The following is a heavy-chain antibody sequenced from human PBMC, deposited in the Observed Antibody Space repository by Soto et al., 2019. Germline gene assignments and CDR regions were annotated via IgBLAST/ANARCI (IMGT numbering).Heavy chain of an antibody. Sequence: EAQLLESGGDLVPPGGSLRLSSAASGFTFRFYAVSWVRKAPGKGLEWVSGISGSGDRTYYADSVKGLFTTSRDNSRNTLYLQMNSLRAEDTSVYYCATDMTGIAANWFVPWGQGTLVTVSS. CDR3: ATDMTGIAANWFVP. J-gene: IGHJ5*02. CDR2: ISGSGDRT. CDR1: GFTFRFYA. D-gene: IGHD2-21*01. V-gene: IGHV3-23*01.